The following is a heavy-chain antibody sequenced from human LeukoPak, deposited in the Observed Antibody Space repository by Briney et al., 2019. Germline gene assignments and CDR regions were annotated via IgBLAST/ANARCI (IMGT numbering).Heavy chain of an antibody. D-gene: IGHD6-6*01. V-gene: IGHV4-59*08. Sequence: SETLSLTCTVSGGSISSYYWSWIRQPPGKGLEWIGYIYYSGSTNYNPSLKSRVTISLDTSKNQFSLKLSSVTAADTAVYYCARQGIAAMVTFDYWGQGTLVTVSS. CDR3: ARQGIAAMVTFDY. J-gene: IGHJ4*02. CDR2: IYYSGST. CDR1: GGSISSYY.